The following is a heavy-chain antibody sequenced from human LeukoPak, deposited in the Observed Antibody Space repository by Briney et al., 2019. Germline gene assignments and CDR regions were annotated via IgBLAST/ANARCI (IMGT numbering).Heavy chain of an antibody. J-gene: IGHJ4*02. CDR3: ARGYYDSSGYYIGPFDY. V-gene: IGHV4-61*05. Sequence: SETLSLTCTVSGGSISSSSYYWGWIRQPPGKGLEWIGYIYYSGSTNYNPSLKSRVTISVDTSKNQFSLKLSSVTAADTAVYYCARGYYDSSGYYIGPFDYWGQGTLVTVFS. CDR1: GGSISSSSYY. CDR2: IYYSGST. D-gene: IGHD3-22*01.